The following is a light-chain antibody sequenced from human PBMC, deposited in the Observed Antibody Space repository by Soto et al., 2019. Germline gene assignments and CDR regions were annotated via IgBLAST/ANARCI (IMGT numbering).Light chain of an antibody. Sequence: EIVLTQSPGTLSLSPGERATLSCRASQSVSSNYLAWYQQKPGQAPRLLIYGASSRATGIPDRFSGSGSGTDFTLTISRLKPEDFAVYYCQSYDTSPMYTFGQGTKLEIK. CDR3: QSYDTSPMYT. J-gene: IGKJ2*01. CDR1: QSVSSNY. CDR2: GAS. V-gene: IGKV3-20*01.